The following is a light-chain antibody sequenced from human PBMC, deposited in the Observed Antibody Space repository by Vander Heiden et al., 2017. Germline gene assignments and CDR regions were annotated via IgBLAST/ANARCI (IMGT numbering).Light chain of an antibody. CDR3: QRSYSFPWT. CDR2: AAS. J-gene: IGKJ1*01. CDR1: QSISNY. Sequence: DIQMTQSPSSLSASVGDRVTITCRASQSISNYLNWYQQTPGKAPKVLIYAASSLQSGVPSRFSGSGSGADFTLTISRLQPEDFASYYCQRSYSFPWTFGPGTKVEI. V-gene: IGKV1-39*01.